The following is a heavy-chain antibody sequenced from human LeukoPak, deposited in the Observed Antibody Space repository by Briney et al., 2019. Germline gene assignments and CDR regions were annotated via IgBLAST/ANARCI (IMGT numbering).Heavy chain of an antibody. CDR2: ISGSGGST. CDR1: GFTFSSYA. V-gene: IGHV3-23*01. CDR3: AKGRDVVVVAATQYSY. Sequence: GGSLRLSCAASGFTFSSYAMSWVRQAPGKGLEWVSAISGSGGSTYYADSVKGRFTISRDNSKNTLYLQMNSLRAEDTAVYYCAKGRDVVVVAATQYSYWGQGALVTVSS. D-gene: IGHD2-15*01. J-gene: IGHJ4*02.